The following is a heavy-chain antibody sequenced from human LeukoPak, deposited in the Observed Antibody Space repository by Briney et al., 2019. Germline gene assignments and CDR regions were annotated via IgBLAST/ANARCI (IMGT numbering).Heavy chain of an antibody. CDR1: GGSISSYY. CDR3: ARGRQVAARPPFDY. CDR2: IYYSGST. V-gene: IGHV4-59*01. Sequence: PSETLSLTCTVSGGSISSYYWSWIRQPPGKGLEWIGYIYYSGSTNYNPSLKSRVTISVDTSKNQFSLKLSSVTAADTAVYYCARGRQVAARPPFDYWGQGTLVTVSS. D-gene: IGHD6-6*01. J-gene: IGHJ4*02.